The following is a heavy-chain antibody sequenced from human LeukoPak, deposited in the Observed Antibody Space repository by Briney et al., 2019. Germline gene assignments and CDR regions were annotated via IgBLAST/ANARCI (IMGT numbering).Heavy chain of an antibody. CDR1: GFTFDDYA. V-gene: IGHV3-9*01. Sequence: PGGSLRLSCAASGFTFDDYAMPWVRQAPGKGLEWVSGISWNSGSICYADSVKGRFTISRDNAKNSLYLQMNSLRAEDTALYYCAKDIGYGDFDYYMDVWGKGTTVTVSS. J-gene: IGHJ6*03. CDR3: AKDIGYGDFDYYMDV. D-gene: IGHD2-21*01. CDR2: ISWNSGSI.